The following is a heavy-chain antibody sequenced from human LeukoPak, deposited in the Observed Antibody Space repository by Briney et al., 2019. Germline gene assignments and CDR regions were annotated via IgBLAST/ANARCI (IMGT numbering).Heavy chain of an antibody. CDR2: TFTTGST. J-gene: IGHJ5*02. CDR1: GGSISSASYY. Sequence: SQTLSLTCSVSGGSISSASYYWSWIRQPAGKGLEWIGRTFTTGSTKYNPSLKSRVTMSLDTSKNQFSLRPSSVTAADTAVYYCARGLGGYDSSGYYYSNWFDPWGQGTLVTVSS. CDR3: ARGLGGYDSSGYYYSNWFDP. V-gene: IGHV4-61*02. D-gene: IGHD3-22*01.